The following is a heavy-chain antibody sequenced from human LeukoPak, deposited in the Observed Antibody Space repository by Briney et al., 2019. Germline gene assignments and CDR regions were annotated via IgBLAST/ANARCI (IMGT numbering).Heavy chain of an antibody. CDR2: IYTSGST. Sequence: SETLSLTCTVSGGSISSYYWSWIRQPAGKGLECIGRIYTSGSTNYNPSLKSRVTMSVDTSKNQFSLKLSSVTAADTAVYYCARAQYSSSWYYFDYWGQGTLVTVSS. V-gene: IGHV4-4*07. J-gene: IGHJ4*02. CDR3: ARAQYSSSWYYFDY. D-gene: IGHD6-13*01. CDR1: GGSISSYY.